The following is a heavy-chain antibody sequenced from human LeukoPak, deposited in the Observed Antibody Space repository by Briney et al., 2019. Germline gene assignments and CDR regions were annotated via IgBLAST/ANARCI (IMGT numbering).Heavy chain of an antibody. J-gene: IGHJ5*02. CDR1: GGSISSGSYY. CDR3: ARDRNWFDP. CDR2: IYTSGST. V-gene: IGHV4-61*02. Sequence: SQTLSLTCTVSGGSISSGSYYWSWIRQPAGKGLEWIGRIYTSGSTNYNPSLKSRVTISVDTSKNQCSLKLSSVTAAHTAVYYCARDRNWFDPWGQGTLVTVSS.